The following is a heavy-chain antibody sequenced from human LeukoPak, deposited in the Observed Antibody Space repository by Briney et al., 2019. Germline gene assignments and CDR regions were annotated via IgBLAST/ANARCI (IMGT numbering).Heavy chain of an antibody. Sequence: GESLKISCKGSGYSFTSYWIGWVRQMPGKGLEWMGIIYPGDSDTRYSPSFQGQVTISADKSISTAYLQWSSLKASDTAMYYCARHSEITITMVPRDNWFDPWGQGTLVTVSS. J-gene: IGHJ5*02. V-gene: IGHV5-51*01. D-gene: IGHD3-10*01. CDR1: GYSFTSYW. CDR2: IYPGDSDT. CDR3: ARHSEITITMVPRDNWFDP.